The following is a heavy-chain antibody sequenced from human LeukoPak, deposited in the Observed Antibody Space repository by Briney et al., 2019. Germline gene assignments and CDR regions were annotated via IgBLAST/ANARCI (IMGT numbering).Heavy chain of an antibody. Sequence: SETLSLTCAVYGGSFSGYYWSWIRQPPGKGLEWIGEINHSGSTNYNPSLKSRVTISVDTSKNQFSLKLSSVTAADTAVYYCATLERAARYAFDIWGQGTMVTVSS. CDR3: ATLERAARYAFDI. J-gene: IGHJ3*02. CDR1: GGSFSGYY. CDR2: INHSGST. D-gene: IGHD6-6*01. V-gene: IGHV4-34*01.